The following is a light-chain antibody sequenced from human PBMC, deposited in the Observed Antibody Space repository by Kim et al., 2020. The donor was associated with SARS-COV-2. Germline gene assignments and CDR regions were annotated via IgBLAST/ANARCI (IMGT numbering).Light chain of an antibody. V-gene: IGKV3D-11*02. CDR2: DTS. CDR3: QQRSNWPFT. CDR1: QSVRSY. Sequence: EIVLTQSPATLSLSPGDRATLSCRASQSVRSYLGWYQQKPGQAPRLLIYDTSNRATGIPARFSGSGPGTDFTLTISSLEPEDFAVYYCQQRSNWPFTFGGGTKLEI. J-gene: IGKJ4*01.